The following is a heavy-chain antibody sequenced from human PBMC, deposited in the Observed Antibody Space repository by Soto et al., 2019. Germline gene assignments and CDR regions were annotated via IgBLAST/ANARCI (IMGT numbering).Heavy chain of an antibody. CDR2: MNPHSGET. CDR1: GYSFTSLN. CDR3: ARGSPGPVDH. Sequence: VQLVQSGAEVRRPGASVKVSCKASGYSFTSLNFNWVRQATGQGLEWIGWMNPHSGETGYAQRFQGRVNMTRDISLSTAYMELRSLTSHDTAVYFCARGSPGPVDHWGQGTLVTVSS. V-gene: IGHV1-8*01. D-gene: IGHD3-10*01. J-gene: IGHJ4*02.